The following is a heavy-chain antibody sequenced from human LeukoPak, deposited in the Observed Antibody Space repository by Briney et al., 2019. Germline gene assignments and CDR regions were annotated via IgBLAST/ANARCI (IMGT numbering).Heavy chain of an antibody. D-gene: IGHD5-24*01. J-gene: IGHJ4*02. CDR1: GGTFSSYA. CDR2: IIPIFGTA. V-gene: IGHV1-69*05. CDR3: ARASEMATIFDY. Sequence: ASVKVSCKASGGTFSSYAISWVRQAPGQGLEWMGGIIPIFGTANYAQKLQGRVTITTDESTSTAYMELSSPRSEDTAVYYCARASEMATIFDYWGQGTLVTVSS.